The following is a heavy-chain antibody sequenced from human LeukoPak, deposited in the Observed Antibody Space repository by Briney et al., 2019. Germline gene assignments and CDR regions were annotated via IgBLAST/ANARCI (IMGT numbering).Heavy chain of an antibody. V-gene: IGHV6-1*01. CDR1: GDSVSSNSAA. D-gene: IGHD6-19*01. CDR2: TYYRSKWYN. Sequence: QTLSLTCAISGDSVSSNSAAWNWIRQSPSRGLEWLARTYYRSKWYNDYAVSVKSRITINADTSKNQFSLQLNSVTPEDTAVYYCARDLYSSGWYRFDYWGQGTLVTVSS. J-gene: IGHJ4*02. CDR3: ARDLYSSGWYRFDY.